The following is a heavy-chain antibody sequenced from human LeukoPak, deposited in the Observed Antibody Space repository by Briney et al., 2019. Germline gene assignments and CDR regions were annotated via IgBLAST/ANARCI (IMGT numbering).Heavy chain of an antibody. Sequence: SQTLSLTCTVSGGSISSSSYSWGWIRQPPGKGLEWIGSIYYSGSTYDNPSLRSRVTISIDTSKNQFSLKLNSVTAADMAVYYCARGLNWFDPWGQGTLVTVSS. J-gene: IGHJ5*02. CDR3: ARGLNWFDP. CDR2: IYYSGST. D-gene: IGHD3/OR15-3a*01. V-gene: IGHV4-39*07. CDR1: GGSISSSSYS.